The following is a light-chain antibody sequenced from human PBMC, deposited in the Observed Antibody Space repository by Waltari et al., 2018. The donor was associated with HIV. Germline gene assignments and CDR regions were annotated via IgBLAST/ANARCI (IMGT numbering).Light chain of an antibody. Sequence: VSPGQTARITCSGDALPKQYAYWYQQKPGQAPVLVIYKDSERPSGIPERFSGSSSGTTVTLTISGVQAEDEADYYCQSADSSGTYVFGTGTKVTVL. J-gene: IGLJ1*01. CDR1: ALPKQY. CDR3: QSADSSGTYV. V-gene: IGLV3-25*03. CDR2: KDS.